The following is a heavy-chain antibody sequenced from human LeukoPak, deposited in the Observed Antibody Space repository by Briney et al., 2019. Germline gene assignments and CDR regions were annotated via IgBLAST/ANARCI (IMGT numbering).Heavy chain of an antibody. Sequence: SETLSLTCAVYGGSFSGYYWSWIRQPPGKGLEWIGEINHSGSTNYNPSLKSRVTISVDTSKNQFSLKLNSVTAADTAVYYCARHKVEAPILDSWGQGTLVTISS. CDR2: INHSGST. V-gene: IGHV4-34*01. CDR1: GGSFSGYY. CDR3: ARHKVEAPILDS. D-gene: IGHD1-26*01. J-gene: IGHJ4*02.